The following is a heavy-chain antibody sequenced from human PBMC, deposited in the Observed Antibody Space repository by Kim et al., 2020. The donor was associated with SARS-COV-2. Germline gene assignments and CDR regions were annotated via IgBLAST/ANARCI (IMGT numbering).Heavy chain of an antibody. CDR1: GFTFSSYA. CDR2: ISYDGSNK. J-gene: IGHJ6*01. V-gene: IGHV3-30*04. D-gene: IGHD2-2*02. CDR3: AREYRVNYYYYYGMDV. Sequence: GGSLRLSCAASGFTFSSYAMHWVRQAPGKGLEWVAVISYDGSNKYYADSVKGRFTISRDNSKNTLYLQMNSLRAEDTAVSYCAREYRVNYYYYYGMDVWG.